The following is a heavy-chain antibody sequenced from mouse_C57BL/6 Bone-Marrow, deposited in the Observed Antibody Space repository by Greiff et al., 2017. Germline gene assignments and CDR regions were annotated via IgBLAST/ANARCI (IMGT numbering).Heavy chain of an antibody. CDR3: TTDYSNDRAWFAY. V-gene: IGHV14-3*01. Sequence: VQLQQSVAELVRPGASVKLSCTASGFNIKNTYMHWVKQRPEQGLEWIGRIDPANGNTKYASKFQGKATITADTSSNTADLQRSSLTSEDTAGEDWTTDYSNDRAWFAYWGQGTLGTVYA. CDR2: IDPANGNT. CDR1: GFNIKNTY. D-gene: IGHD2-12*01. J-gene: IGHJ3*01.